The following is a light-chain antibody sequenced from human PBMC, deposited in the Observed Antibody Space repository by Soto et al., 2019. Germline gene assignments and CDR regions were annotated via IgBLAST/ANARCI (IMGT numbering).Light chain of an antibody. CDR1: QTISSW. CDR3: QHYNSYSEA. V-gene: IGKV1-5*03. J-gene: IGKJ1*01. Sequence: DIQMTQSPSTLSGSVGDRVTITCRASQTISSWLAWYQQKPGKAPKLLIYKASTLKSGVPSRFSGSGSGTESTLTIGSLQPYDFATYYCQHYNSYSEACGQGTKVDIK. CDR2: KAS.